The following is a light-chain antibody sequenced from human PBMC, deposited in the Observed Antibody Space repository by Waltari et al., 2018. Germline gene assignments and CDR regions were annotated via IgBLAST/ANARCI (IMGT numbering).Light chain of an antibody. Sequence: QTVVTQEPSLSVSPVGTVTLTCALSSGSLSTTSDASGYQQTPGQAPRTLVYKANARSSGVPDRFSGSILGNTAALTITGAQADDESDYYCALYMGSGIWVFGGGTRLTVL. CDR1: SGSLSTTSD. CDR3: ALYMGSGIWV. V-gene: IGLV8-61*01. CDR2: KAN. J-gene: IGLJ3*02.